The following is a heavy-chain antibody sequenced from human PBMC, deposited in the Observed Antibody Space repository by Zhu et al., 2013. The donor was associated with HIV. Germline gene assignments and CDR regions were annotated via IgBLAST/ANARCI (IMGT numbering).Heavy chain of an antibody. CDR2: IIPIFGTA. CDR3: ARSPALQPPGIAVAGTPEPSTHTTFDY. V-gene: IGHV1-69*01. D-gene: IGHD6-19*01. J-gene: IGHJ4*02. CDR1: GGTFSSYA. Sequence: QVQLVQSGAEVKKPGSSVKVSCKASGGTFSSYAISWVRQAPGQGLEWMGGIIPIFGTANYAQKFQGRVTITADESTSTAYMELSSLRSEDTAVYYCARSPALQPPGIAVAGTPEPSTHTTFDYWGQGTLGHRLL.